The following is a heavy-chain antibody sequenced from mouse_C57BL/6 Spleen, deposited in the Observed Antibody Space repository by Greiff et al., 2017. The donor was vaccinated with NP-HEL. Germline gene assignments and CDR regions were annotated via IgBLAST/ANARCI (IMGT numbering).Heavy chain of an antibody. J-gene: IGHJ2*01. D-gene: IGHD2-3*01. Sequence: DVQLQESGPGLVKPSQSLSLTCSVTGYSITSGYYWNWIRQFPGNKLEWMGYISYDGSNNYNPSLKNRISITRDTSKNQFFLKLNSVTTEDTATYYCARYEGNYFDYWGQGTTLTVSS. CDR3: ARYEGNYFDY. CDR1: GYSITSGYY. V-gene: IGHV3-6*01. CDR2: ISYDGSN.